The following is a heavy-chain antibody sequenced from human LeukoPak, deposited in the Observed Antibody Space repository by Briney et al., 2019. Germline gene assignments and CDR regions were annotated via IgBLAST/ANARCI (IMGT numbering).Heavy chain of an antibody. CDR1: GDSVSSNSVT. Sequence: SQTLSLTCAISGDSVSSNSVTWNWIRQSPSRGLEWLGRTYYRSTWYNDYAVSVRGRITVNPDTSKNQFSLHLNSVTPEDTAVYYCTRRLTQYDCFDPWGQGILVTVSS. J-gene: IGHJ5*02. CDR2: TYYRSTWYN. D-gene: IGHD2-2*01. V-gene: IGHV6-1*01. CDR3: TRRLTQYDCFDP.